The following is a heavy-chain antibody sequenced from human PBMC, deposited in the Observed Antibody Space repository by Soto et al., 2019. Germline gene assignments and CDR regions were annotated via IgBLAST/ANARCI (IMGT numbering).Heavy chain of an antibody. CDR1: GYTFTSYA. J-gene: IGHJ4*02. CDR2: INPNSGGT. CDR3: ARGTVAGTLPDY. D-gene: IGHD6-19*01. Sequence: ASVKVSFKASGYTFTSYAMHWVRQAPGQGLEWMGWINPNSGGTNYAQKFQGWVTMTRDTSISTAYMELSRLRSDDTAVYYCARGTVAGTLPDYWGQGTLVTVSS. V-gene: IGHV1-2*04.